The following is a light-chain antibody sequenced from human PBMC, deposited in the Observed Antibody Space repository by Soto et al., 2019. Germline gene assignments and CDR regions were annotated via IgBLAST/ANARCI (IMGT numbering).Light chain of an antibody. CDR1: QSISSY. J-gene: IGKJ4*01. Sequence: DIQMTQSPSSLSASVGDRVTITCRASQSISSYLSWYQQKPGKAPKLLINVASTLQSGVPSRFSGSGSGTDFTLAISSLQPEAFATYYCQQSSSTPQTFGGGTRVEIK. V-gene: IGKV1-39*01. CDR3: QQSSSTPQT. CDR2: VAS.